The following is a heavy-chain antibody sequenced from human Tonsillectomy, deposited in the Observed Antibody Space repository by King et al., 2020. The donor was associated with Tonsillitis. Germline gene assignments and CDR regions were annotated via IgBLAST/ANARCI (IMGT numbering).Heavy chain of an antibody. Sequence: VQLVESGGGLVQPGRSLRPSCAASGFTFDGYAMHWVRKAPGKGLEWVSGISWNSGAIGYADSVKGRFTISRDNAKNSLYLQMNSLRAEDTALYYCVMGRSGSNDYAFDIWGQGTMVTVSS. CDR1: GFTFDGYA. CDR2: ISWNSGAI. V-gene: IGHV3-9*01. J-gene: IGHJ3*02. CDR3: VMGRSGSNDYAFDI. D-gene: IGHD1-26*01.